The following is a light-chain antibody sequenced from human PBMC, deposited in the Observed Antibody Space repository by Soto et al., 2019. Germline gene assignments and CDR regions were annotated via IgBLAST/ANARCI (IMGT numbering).Light chain of an antibody. V-gene: IGLV1-40*01. CDR3: QSFDNSLGTSYV. CDR1: SSNIGAGYG. CDR2: DNT. J-gene: IGLJ1*01. Sequence: QAVVTQPPSVSGAPGQTITISCSGNSSNIGAGYGVHWYQHLPGTAPKLLIYDNTNRPSGVPDRFSGSRSGTSASLAITGLHADDEADYYCQSFDNSLGTSYVFGTGTKVTVL.